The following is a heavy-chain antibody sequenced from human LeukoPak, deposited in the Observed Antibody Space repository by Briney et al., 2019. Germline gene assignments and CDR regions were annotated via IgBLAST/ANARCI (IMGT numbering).Heavy chain of an antibody. J-gene: IGHJ6*02. V-gene: IGHV4-59*08. D-gene: IGHD2-2*01. CDR2: IYYTGVI. Sequence: SETLSLTCTVSSGSISGHYWSWIRQPPGKGLEWVGHIYYTGVINYDPSLKSRVTMLVDTSKNQFSLKVTSVTAADTAVYYCARLTRLAPVGTTYYHSLDVWGQGSTVTVSS. CDR3: ARLTRLAPVGTTYYHSLDV. CDR1: SGSISGHY.